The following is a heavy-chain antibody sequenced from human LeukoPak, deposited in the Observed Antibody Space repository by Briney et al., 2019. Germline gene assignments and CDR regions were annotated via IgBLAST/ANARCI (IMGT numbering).Heavy chain of an antibody. J-gene: IGHJ2*01. CDR3: ARDRGTVTRGYWYFDL. D-gene: IGHD4-17*01. CDR2: IYYSGST. V-gene: IGHV4-59*01. CDR1: GGSISSYY. Sequence: SETLSLTCTVSGGSISSYYWSWIRQPPGKGLEWIGYIYYSGSTNYNPSLKSRVTISVDTSKNQFSLKLSSVTAADTAVYYCARDRGTVTRGYWYFDLWGRGTLVTVSS.